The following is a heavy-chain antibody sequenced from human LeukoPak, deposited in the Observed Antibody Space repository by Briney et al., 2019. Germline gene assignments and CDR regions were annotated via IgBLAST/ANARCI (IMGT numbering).Heavy chain of an antibody. V-gene: IGHV3-23*01. D-gene: IGHD2-15*01. CDR1: GFTFSRYG. CDR3: AKNGDRGAYCSGGSCYPYFYYYMDV. CDR2: ISNTGGST. Sequence: GGTLRLSCVVSGFTFSRYGMSWVRQAPGRGLEWVSAISNTGGSTYYADSVKGRFTISRDNSKNTLYLQMNSLRAEDTAIYYCAKNGDRGAYCSGGSCYPYFYYYMDVWGKGTTVTISS. J-gene: IGHJ6*03.